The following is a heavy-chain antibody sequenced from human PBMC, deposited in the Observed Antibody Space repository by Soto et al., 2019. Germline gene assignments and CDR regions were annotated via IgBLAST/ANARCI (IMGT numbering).Heavy chain of an antibody. D-gene: IGHD3-3*01. J-gene: IGHJ3*02. CDR2: IYYSGST. Sequence: QLQLQESGPGLVKPSETLSLTCTVSGGSISSSSYYWGWIRQPPGKGLEWIGSIYYSGSTYYNPSLKSRVTISVDTSKNQFSLKLSFVTAADTAVYYCARQAPYTIFGSGDIWGQGTMVTVSS. V-gene: IGHV4-39*01. CDR3: ARQAPYTIFGSGDI. CDR1: GGSISSSSYY.